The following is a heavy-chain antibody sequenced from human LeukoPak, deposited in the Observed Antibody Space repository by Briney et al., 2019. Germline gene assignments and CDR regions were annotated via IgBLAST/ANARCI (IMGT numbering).Heavy chain of an antibody. J-gene: IGHJ4*02. Sequence: SGGSLRLSCAASGFTFSNYWMSWVRQAPGKGLEWVANIKQDGSEKYYVDSVKGRFTISRDNAKNSLYLQMNSLRAEDTAVYYCAKDQVIAAAANSDYWGQGTLVTVSS. CDR1: GFTFSNYW. CDR2: IKQDGSEK. CDR3: AKDQVIAAAANSDY. D-gene: IGHD6-13*01. V-gene: IGHV3-7*05.